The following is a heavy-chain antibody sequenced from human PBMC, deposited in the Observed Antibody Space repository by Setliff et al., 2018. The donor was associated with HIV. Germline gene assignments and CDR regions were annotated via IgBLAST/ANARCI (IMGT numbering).Heavy chain of an antibody. CDR2: INPGDSDI. Sequence: GESLKISCKASGYSFTSYWIGWVRQMPGKGLEWMGIINPGDSDIRYSPSFLGQVTIPADKSISTAYLQWSSLKASDTAMYYCARLTYYYDSSGYYPNWFDPWGQGTLVTVSS. J-gene: IGHJ5*02. CDR3: ARLTYYYDSSGYYPNWFDP. D-gene: IGHD3-22*01. CDR1: GYSFTSYW. V-gene: IGHV5-51*01.